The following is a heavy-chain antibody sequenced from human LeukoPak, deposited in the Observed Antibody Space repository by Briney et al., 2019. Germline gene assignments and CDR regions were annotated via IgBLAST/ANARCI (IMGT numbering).Heavy chain of an antibody. CDR2: INTNGDNT. D-gene: IGHD3-9*01. J-gene: IGHJ4*02. V-gene: IGHV3-64D*06. CDR3: VKXRXPFTDWYLYN. CDR1: GFSFDNYA. Sequence: GGSLRLSCSASGFSFDNYAMHWVRQAPGKGLEYVSGINTNGDNTYYSDSVKGRFIISRDNSENTLSLQMRRLRVEDTAVYYCVKXRXPFTDWYLYNWGQGTLVTVSS.